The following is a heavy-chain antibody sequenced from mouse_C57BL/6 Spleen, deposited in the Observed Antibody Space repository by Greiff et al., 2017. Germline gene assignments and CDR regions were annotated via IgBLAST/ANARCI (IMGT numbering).Heavy chain of an antibody. J-gene: IGHJ4*01. D-gene: IGHD3-1*01. CDR2: IDPSDSYT. V-gene: IGHV1-69*01. Sequence: QVQLQQPGAELVMPGASVKLSCKASGYTFTSYWMHWVKHRPGQGLEWIGEIDPSDSYTNYNQKFKGKSTLTVDKSSSTAYMQLSSLTSEDSAVYYCARLGTPMDYWGQGTSVTVSS. CDR3: ARLGTPMDY. CDR1: GYTFTSYW.